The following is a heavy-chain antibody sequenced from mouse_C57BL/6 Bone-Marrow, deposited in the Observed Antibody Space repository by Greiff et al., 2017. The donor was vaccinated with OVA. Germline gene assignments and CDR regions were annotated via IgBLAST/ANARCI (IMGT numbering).Heavy chain of an antibody. CDR1: GFNIKDDY. Sequence: EVQLQQSGAELVRPGASVKLSCTASGFNIKDDYMHWVKQRPEQGLEWIGWIDPENGDTEYASKFQGKATITADTSSNTAYLQLSSLTSEDTAVYYCTTGPTVARYFDVWGTGTTVTVSS. J-gene: IGHJ1*03. CDR3: TTGPTVARYFDV. D-gene: IGHD1-1*01. CDR2: IDPENGDT. V-gene: IGHV14-4*01.